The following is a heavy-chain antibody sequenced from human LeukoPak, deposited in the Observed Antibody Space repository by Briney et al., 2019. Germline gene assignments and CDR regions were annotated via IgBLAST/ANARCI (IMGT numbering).Heavy chain of an antibody. CDR3: ARDRPGVTTVLGAFDI. J-gene: IGHJ3*02. CDR2: VYSGHNT. Sequence: PGGSLRLSCAASGFTVSSNYMSWVRQAPGKGLEWGSVVYSGHNTNYADSVKGRFTISRDNSRNTVYLQMNSLRVEDTAVYYCARDRPGVTTVLGAFDIWGQGTMVTVSS. CDR1: GFTVSSNY. V-gene: IGHV3-53*01. D-gene: IGHD4-17*01.